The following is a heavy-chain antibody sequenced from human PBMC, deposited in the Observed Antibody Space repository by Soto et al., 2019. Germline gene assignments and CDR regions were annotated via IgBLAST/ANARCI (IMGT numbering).Heavy chain of an antibody. CDR3: ANNREHSNRLLLWFGEQSADYFDY. J-gene: IGHJ4*02. V-gene: IGHV3-30*18. CDR1: GFTFSSYG. Sequence: GGSLRLSCAASGFTFSSYGMHWVRQAPGKGLEWVAVISYDGSNKYYADSVKGRFTISRDNSKNTLYLQMNSLRAEDTAVYYCANNREHSNRLLLWFGEQSADYFDYWGQGTLVTVSS. D-gene: IGHD3-10*01. CDR2: ISYDGSNK.